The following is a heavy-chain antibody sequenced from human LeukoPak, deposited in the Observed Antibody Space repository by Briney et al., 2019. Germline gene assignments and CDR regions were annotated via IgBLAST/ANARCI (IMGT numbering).Heavy chain of an antibody. D-gene: IGHD2-15*01. CDR1: GYSFTSFW. CDR2: IYPGDSDT. CDR3: ARARYCSGGSCYAEY. J-gene: IGHJ4*02. V-gene: IGHV5-51*01. Sequence: GESLKISCKGSGYSFTSFWIGWVRQMPGKGLEWMGVIYPGDSDTRYSPSFQGQVTILADKSISTAYLQWSSLKASDTAMYYCARARYCSGGSCYAEYWGQGTLVTVSS.